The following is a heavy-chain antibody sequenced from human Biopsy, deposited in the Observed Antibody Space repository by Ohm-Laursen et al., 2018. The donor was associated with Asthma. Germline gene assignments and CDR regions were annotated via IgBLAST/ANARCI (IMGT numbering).Heavy chain of an antibody. J-gene: IGHJ5*02. CDR2: IFWDDYN. CDR3: ALSQDSGFDDHSPSWFDP. D-gene: IGHD3-9*01. Sequence: TQTLTLTCSFSGFSPRTPGVGVGWIRQSPGKALEWLALIFWDDYNLFRSSLKRRLTITKDPSKNQVVLTMTKMDPVDSGTYYCALSQDSGFDDHSPSWFDPWGQGTLVTVSS. V-gene: IGHV2-5*02. CDR1: GFSPRTPGVG.